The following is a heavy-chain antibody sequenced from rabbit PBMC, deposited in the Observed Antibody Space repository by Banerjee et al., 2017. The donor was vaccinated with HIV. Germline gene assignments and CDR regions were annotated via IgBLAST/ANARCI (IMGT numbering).Heavy chain of an antibody. CDR2: IYAGSSGGT. V-gene: IGHV1S40*01. CDR1: GFSFSSNYN. D-gene: IGHD1-1*01. CDR3: ARSRVAFYYSLEFNL. J-gene: IGHJ4*01. Sequence: QSLEESGGDLVKPGASLTLTCTASGFSFSSNYNMCWVRQAPGKGLEWIACIYAGSSGGTYYASWAKGRFTISKTSSTTVTLQIPSLTAADTATYFCARSRVAFYYSLEFNLWGPGTLVTVS.